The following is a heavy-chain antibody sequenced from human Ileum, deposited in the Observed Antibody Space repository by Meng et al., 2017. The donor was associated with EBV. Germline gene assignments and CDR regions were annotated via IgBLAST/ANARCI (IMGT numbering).Heavy chain of an antibody. J-gene: IGHJ4*02. CDR2: IYHSGST. D-gene: IGHD4-17*01. CDR1: GDSISSYNW. V-gene: IGHV4-4*02. Sequence: LAESGPRPVQPLGTTSFTSAVSGDSISSYNWLSWVSQPPGKGLEWIGDIYHSGSTNYNPSFKSRVTMSVDKSKNQISLNLSSVTAADTAVYYCASGRDYAWHSWGRGTLVTVSS. CDR3: ASGRDYAWHS.